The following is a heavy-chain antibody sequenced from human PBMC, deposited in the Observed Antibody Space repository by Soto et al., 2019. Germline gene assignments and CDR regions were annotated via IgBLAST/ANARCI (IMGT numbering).Heavy chain of an antibody. CDR3: ARAHPLLRYFDWLLPPTYYFDY. CDR2: ISAYNGNT. J-gene: IGHJ4*02. Sequence: ASVKVSCKASGYTFTSYGISWARQAPGQGLEWMGWISAYNGNTNYAQKLQGRVTMTTDTSTSTAYMELRSLRSDDTAVYYCARAHPLLRYFDWLLPPTYYFDYWGQGTLVTVSS. V-gene: IGHV1-18*01. D-gene: IGHD3-9*01. CDR1: GYTFTSYG.